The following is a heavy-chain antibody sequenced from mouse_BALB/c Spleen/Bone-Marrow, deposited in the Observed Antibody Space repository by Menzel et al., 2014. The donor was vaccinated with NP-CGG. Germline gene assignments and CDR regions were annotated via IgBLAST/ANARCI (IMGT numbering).Heavy chain of an antibody. Sequence: EVHLVESGAELVKPGASVKLSCTASGFNIKDTYMHWVKQRPEQGLEWMCLIDFANGNTKYDPKFQGKATITADTSSNTAYLQLSSLTSEDTAVYYCASYYYGSSSFAYWGQGTLVTVSA. CDR1: GFNIKDTY. D-gene: IGHD1-1*01. CDR2: IDFANGNT. J-gene: IGHJ3*01. CDR3: ASYYYGSSSFAY. V-gene: IGHV14-3*02.